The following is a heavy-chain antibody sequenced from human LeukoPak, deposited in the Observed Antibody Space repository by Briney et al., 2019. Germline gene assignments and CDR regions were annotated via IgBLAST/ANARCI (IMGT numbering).Heavy chain of an antibody. V-gene: IGHV3-21*04. CDR2: ISSSSSYI. J-gene: IGHJ3*02. CDR3: ARPAGSGQDDFDAFDI. Sequence: PGGSLRLSCAASGFTFSSYSMNWVRQAPGKGLEWVSSISSSSSYIYYADSVKGRFTISRDNAKNSLYLQMNSLRAEDTAVYYCARPAGSGQDDFDAFDIWGQGTMVTVSS. CDR1: GFTFSSYS. D-gene: IGHD6-19*01.